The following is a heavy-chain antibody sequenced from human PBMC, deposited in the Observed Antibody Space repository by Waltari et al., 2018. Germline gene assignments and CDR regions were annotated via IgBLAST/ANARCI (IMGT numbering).Heavy chain of an antibody. CDR1: GDSMNTYY. Sequence: GPGLVKPSETLSLICNVSGDSMNTYYWSWIRQPPGKGLEWIGYVYYSGNTNYHPSLKSRVTMSVDTSKNQFSLKLTSLTAADTAIYYCARGPMLDYGANSGHYYYGMDVWGQGTTVTVSS. CDR2: VYYSGNT. J-gene: IGHJ6*02. D-gene: IGHD4-17*01. CDR3: ARGPMLDYGANSGHYYYGMDV. V-gene: IGHV4-59*12.